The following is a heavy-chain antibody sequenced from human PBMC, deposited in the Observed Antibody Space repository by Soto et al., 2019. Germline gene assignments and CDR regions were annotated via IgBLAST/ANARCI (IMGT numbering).Heavy chain of an antibody. CDR3: SRVHGDGYKYGFDF. J-gene: IGHJ4*02. CDR1: RFTVSSNY. CDR2: IYSGSDL. D-gene: IGHD5-12*01. Sequence: GGSLRLSCTASRFTVSSNYRSWVRQTPGKGLEGGSIIYSGSDLYYADSVKGRFTISRDDSKNTLYLQMNNLRAEDTAVYYCSRVHGDGYKYGFDFWGRAILVTVSS. V-gene: IGHV3-53*01.